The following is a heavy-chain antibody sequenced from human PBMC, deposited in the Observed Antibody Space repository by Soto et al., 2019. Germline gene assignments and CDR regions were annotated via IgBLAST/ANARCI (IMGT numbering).Heavy chain of an antibody. Sequence: QVQLVQSGAEVKKPGASVKVSCQTSGYTFTSYYIHWVRQAPGQGLAWMGIINPSGGYTKYSKKFQDRVTMARDAATNIVYMELSSLTSKDTAVYFCARSRSMGDWSASVTTDAYGMDVWGQGTTVTVSS. D-gene: IGHD3-3*01. CDR1: GYTFTSYY. CDR2: INPSGGYT. J-gene: IGHJ6*02. CDR3: ARSRSMGDWSASVTTDAYGMDV. V-gene: IGHV1-46*01.